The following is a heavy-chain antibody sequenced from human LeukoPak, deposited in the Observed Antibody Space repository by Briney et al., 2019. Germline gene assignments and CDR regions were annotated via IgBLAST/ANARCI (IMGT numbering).Heavy chain of an antibody. D-gene: IGHD6-19*01. Sequence: ASVKVSCKASGYTFTDYYMHWVRQAPGQGLEWMGWINPNSGGTNYAQKFHGRVTMTRDTSISSAYMELSRLRSDDTAVYYCARERLVAGTWGNYHYFSYMDVWGKGTTVTVSS. J-gene: IGHJ6*03. CDR1: GYTFTDYY. CDR3: ARERLVAGTWGNYHYFSYMDV. V-gene: IGHV1-2*02. CDR2: INPNSGGT.